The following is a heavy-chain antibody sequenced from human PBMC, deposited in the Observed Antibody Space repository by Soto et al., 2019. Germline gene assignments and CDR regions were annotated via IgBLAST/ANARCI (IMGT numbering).Heavy chain of an antibody. V-gene: IGHV4-34*01. Sequence: SETLSLTCAVYGGSFSGYYWSWIRQPPGKGLEWIGEINHSGSTNYNPSLKSRVTISVDTSKNQFSLKLSSVTAADTAVYYCAIGPLTIFGVVINRYACDIWGEGTMVTL. CDR3: AIGPLTIFGVVINRYACDI. J-gene: IGHJ3*02. CDR2: INHSGST. CDR1: GGSFSGYY. D-gene: IGHD3-3*01.